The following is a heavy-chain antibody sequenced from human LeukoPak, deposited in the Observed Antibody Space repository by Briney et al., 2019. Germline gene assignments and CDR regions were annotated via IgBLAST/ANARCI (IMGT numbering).Heavy chain of an antibody. D-gene: IGHD1-1*01. CDR2: ISYDGSNK. V-gene: IGHV3-30*04. CDR3: ARRLEVRSYYYYYAMDV. Sequence: GGSLRLSCAASGFTFSSYAMHWVRQAPGKGLEWVAVISYDGSNKYYADSVKGRFTSSRDNSKNTLYLQMNSLRAEDTAVYYCARRLEVRSYYYYYAMDVWGQGTPVTVSS. J-gene: IGHJ6*02. CDR1: GFTFSSYA.